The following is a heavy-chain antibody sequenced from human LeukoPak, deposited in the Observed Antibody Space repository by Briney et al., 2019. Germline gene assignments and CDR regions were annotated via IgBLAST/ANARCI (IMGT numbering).Heavy chain of an antibody. D-gene: IGHD2-15*01. CDR2: INPNSGGT. CDR1: GYTFTCYY. V-gene: IGHV1-2*06. CDR3: ARDLRVETDDIVVVVAATPGGYWFDP. J-gene: IGHJ5*02. Sequence: ASVKVSCEASGYTFTCYYMHWVRQAPGQGLEWMGRINPNSGGTNYAQKFQGRVTMTRDTSISTAYMELSRLRSDDTAVYYCARDLRVETDDIVVVVAATPGGYWFDPWGQGTLVTVSS.